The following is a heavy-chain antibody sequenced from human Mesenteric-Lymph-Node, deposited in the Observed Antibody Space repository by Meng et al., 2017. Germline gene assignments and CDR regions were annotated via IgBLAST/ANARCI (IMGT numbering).Heavy chain of an antibody. J-gene: IGHJ4*02. CDR1: GGTFSSNA. V-gene: IGHV1-69*06. D-gene: IGHD3-22*01. Sequence: QGQLVESGAGVKKPGSAVKVSCKASGGTFSSNAISWVRQAPGQGLEWMGGIIPIFGTANYAQKFQGRVTITADKSTSTAYMELSSLRSEDTAVYYCARQIYDSSGYYYGPFNYWGQGTLVTVSS. CDR3: ARQIYDSSGYYYGPFNY. CDR2: IIPIFGTA.